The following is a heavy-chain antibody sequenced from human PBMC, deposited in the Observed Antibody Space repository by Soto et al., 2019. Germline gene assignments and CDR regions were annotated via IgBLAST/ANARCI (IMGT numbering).Heavy chain of an antibody. Sequence: PGGVLRLSCATSGFTFSRYSMDWVRQAPGKGLEWVSYISDGGHVSHADSVKGRFTISRDNAKNSLYLQMDSLRDEDTALYYCAREGYYSGFDYWGQGTLVTVSS. CDR2: ISDGGHV. J-gene: IGHJ4*02. V-gene: IGHV3-48*02. CDR1: GFTFSRYS. CDR3: AREGYYSGFDY. D-gene: IGHD1-26*01.